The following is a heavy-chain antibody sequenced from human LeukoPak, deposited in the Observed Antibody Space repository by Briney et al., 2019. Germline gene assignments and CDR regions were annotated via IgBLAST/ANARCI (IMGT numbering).Heavy chain of an antibody. V-gene: IGHV4-59*12. Sequence: SETLSLTCTVSGGSISSYYWSWIRQPPGKGLEWIGYIYYSGSTNYNPSLKSRVTISVDKSKNQFSLKLSSVTAADTAVYYCARAKNYYGSGSYRNWFDPWGQGTLVTVSS. D-gene: IGHD3-10*01. CDR2: IYYSGST. CDR1: GGSISSYY. J-gene: IGHJ5*02. CDR3: ARAKNYYGSGSYRNWFDP.